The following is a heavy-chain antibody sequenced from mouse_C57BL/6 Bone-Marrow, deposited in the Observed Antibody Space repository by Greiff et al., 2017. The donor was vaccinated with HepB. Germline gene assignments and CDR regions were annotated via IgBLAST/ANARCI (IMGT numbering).Heavy chain of an antibody. J-gene: IGHJ4*01. CDR1: GFTFSDYG. D-gene: IGHD2-4*01. Sequence: EVNVVESGGGLVQPGGSLKLSCAASGFTFSDYGMAWVRQAPRKGPEWVAFISNLAYSIYYADTVTGRFTISRENAKNTLYLEMSSLMSEDTAMYYCAIYDYNYAMDYWGQGTSVTVSS. CDR3: AIYDYNYAMDY. V-gene: IGHV5-15*01. CDR2: ISNLAYSI.